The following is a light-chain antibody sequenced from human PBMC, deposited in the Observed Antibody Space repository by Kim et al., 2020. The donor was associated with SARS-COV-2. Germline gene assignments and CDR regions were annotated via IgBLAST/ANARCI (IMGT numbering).Light chain of an antibody. Sequence: VSPETASSITGSEVKVVVYDACGNRQKPGQPPVLVSYQHTKRPAGFPRRFAGPNFGNTATLTIGGTQVMDEADYYCQGWDSSTRVSGGGTQLTVL. CDR1: KVVVYD. CDR3: QGWDSSTRV. CDR2: QHT. J-gene: IGLJ2*01. V-gene: IGLV3-1*01.